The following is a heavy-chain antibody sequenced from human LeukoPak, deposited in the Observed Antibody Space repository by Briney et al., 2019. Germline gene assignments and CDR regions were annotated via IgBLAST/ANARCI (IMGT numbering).Heavy chain of an antibody. D-gene: IGHD2-15*01. CDR2: IKQDGSKK. J-gene: IGHJ4*02. V-gene: IGHV3-7*01. Sequence: GGSLRLSCAASGFSISTYWMSWVRRAPGKGLEWVANIKQDGSKKYYVDSVKGRFTMSRDNAKNSLYLQMSSLRAEDTAVYCCARGYCSGGVCYSIYFDYWGQGTLVTVSS. CDR3: ARGYCSGGVCYSIYFDY. CDR1: GFSISTYW.